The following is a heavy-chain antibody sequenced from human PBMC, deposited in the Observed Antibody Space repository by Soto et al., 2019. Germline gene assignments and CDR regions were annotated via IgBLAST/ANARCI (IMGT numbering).Heavy chain of an antibody. CDR3: ARHARHLEWLQPFDY. Sequence: QVQLVQSGAEVKEPGSSMKVSCTASGGTVSNYPISWVRQAPGQGLEWMGGIIPMFGTPNYALKFQGRVTITADESTSTAYMELSSLRYDDTAVYYCARHARHLEWLQPFDYWGQGALVTVSS. J-gene: IGHJ4*02. CDR2: IIPMFGTP. CDR1: GGTVSNYP. V-gene: IGHV1-69*01. D-gene: IGHD3-3*01.